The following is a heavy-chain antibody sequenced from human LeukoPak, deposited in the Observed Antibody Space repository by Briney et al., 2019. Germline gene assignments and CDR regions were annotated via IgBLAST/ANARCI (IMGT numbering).Heavy chain of an antibody. D-gene: IGHD6-13*01. Sequence: SETRSLTCTVSGDYITNSYWSWLRQSPGKGLEWIGYMYNSGSTIYNPSLKSRVTISTDKSKNQFSLRLNSVTAADTAVYYCARAEKAVGGILDSWGQGSPLTFSP. CDR2: MYNSGST. CDR3: ARAEKAVGGILDS. CDR1: GDYITNSY. V-gene: IGHV4-59*01. J-gene: IGHJ4*02.